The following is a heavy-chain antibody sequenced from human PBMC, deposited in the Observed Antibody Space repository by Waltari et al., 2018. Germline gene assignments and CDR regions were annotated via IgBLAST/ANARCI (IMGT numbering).Heavy chain of an antibody. D-gene: IGHD1-26*01. CDR2: LGYDGSNK. CDR3: AALGPDII. J-gene: IGHJ3*02. V-gene: IGHV3-33*01. Sequence: QVQLVESGGGVVQPGRSMSLFCAASGFTVSSYGMHWVSQAPGKGREWGAVLGYDGSNKYYADSVKGRFTISRDNSKNSFYLQMNSLRADDTAVYFCAALGPDIIWGQGAMVTVSS. CDR1: GFTVSSYG.